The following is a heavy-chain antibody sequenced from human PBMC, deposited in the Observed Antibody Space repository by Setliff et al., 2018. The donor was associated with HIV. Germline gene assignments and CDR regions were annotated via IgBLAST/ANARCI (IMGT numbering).Heavy chain of an antibody. Sequence: PGGSLRLSCAASGFTFSGSAMHWVRQASGKGLEWVGRIRSKANSYATAYAASVKGRFTISRDDSKNTAYLQMNSLKTEDTAVYYCTALMVYAKGGMCYWGQGTLVTVSS. V-gene: IGHV3-73*01. CDR1: GFTFSGSA. CDR3: TALMVYAKGGMCY. CDR2: IRSKANSYAT. D-gene: IGHD2-8*01. J-gene: IGHJ4*02.